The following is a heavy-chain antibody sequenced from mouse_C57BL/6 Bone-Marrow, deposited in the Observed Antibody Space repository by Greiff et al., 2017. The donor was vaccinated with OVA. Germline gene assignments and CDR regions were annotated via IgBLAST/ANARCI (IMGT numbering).Heavy chain of an antibody. CDR2: IDPEDGDT. J-gene: IGHJ2*01. CDR1: GFTIKDDY. CDR3: TSDGNFDY. Sequence: EVQLQQSGAELVRPGASVKLSCTASGFTIKDDYMHWVKQRPEQGLEWIGWIDPEDGDTEYASKFQGKATITADTSSNTAYLQLSSLTSEDTAVYYGTSDGNFDYWGQGTTLTVSA. V-gene: IGHV14-4*01. D-gene: IGHD2-1*01.